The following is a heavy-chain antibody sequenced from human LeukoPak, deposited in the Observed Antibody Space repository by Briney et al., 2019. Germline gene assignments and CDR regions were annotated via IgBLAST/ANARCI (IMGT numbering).Heavy chain of an antibody. CDR2: ISAYNGNT. CDR1: GYTFTSYG. J-gene: IGHJ4*02. V-gene: IGHV1-18*01. Sequence: VASVKVSCKASGYTFTSYGISWVRQAPGQGLEWMGWISAYNGNTNYAQKFQGRVTMTRDTSISTAYMELSRLRSDDTAVYYCARDEGSNTYYYGSGSTYYFDYWGQGTLVTVSS. CDR3: ARDEGSNTYYYGSGSTYYFDY. D-gene: IGHD3-10*01.